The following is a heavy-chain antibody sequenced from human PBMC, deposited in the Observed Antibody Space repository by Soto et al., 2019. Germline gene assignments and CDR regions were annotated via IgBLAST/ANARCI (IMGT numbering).Heavy chain of an antibody. V-gene: IGHV1-2*02. J-gene: IGHJ6*02. CDR3: ARAGQLGYYYYGRDV. Sequence: ASVKVSCKASGYTFTGYYMHWVRQAPGQGLEWMGWINPNSGGTNYAQKFQGRVTMTRDTSISTAYMELSRLRSDDTAVYYFARAGQLGYYYYGRDVWGQGPTVTVPS. CDR1: GYTFTGYY. CDR2: INPNSGGT. D-gene: IGHD1-1*01.